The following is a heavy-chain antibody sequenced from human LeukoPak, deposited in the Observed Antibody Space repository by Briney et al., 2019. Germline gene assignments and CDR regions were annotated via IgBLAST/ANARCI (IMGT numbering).Heavy chain of an antibody. J-gene: IGHJ6*02. CDR2: ISRNGGST. CDR3: AREGYCSTTSCAYGMDV. D-gene: IGHD2-2*01. CDR1: GFTFDDYG. V-gene: IGHV3-20*04. Sequence: GGSLRLSCAASGFTFDDYGMSWVRQVPGKGLEWVSGISRNGGSTGYADSVKGRFTISRDNAKNSLYLQMNSLRAEDTAFYYCAREGYCSTTSCAYGMDVWGQGTTVTVSS.